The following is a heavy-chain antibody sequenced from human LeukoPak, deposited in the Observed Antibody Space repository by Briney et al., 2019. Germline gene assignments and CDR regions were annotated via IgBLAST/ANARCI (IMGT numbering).Heavy chain of an antibody. CDR1: GFTFSSYA. Sequence: GGSLRLSCAASGFTFSSYAMSWVRQAPGKGLEWVSAISGSGGNTYYADSVKGRFTISRDNSKNTLYLQMNSLRAEATAVHYCAKGVRVRGVPPYHPLDYWGQGTLVTVSS. J-gene: IGHJ4*02. CDR3: AKGVRVRGVPPYHPLDY. CDR2: ISGSGGNT. V-gene: IGHV3-23*01. D-gene: IGHD3-10*01.